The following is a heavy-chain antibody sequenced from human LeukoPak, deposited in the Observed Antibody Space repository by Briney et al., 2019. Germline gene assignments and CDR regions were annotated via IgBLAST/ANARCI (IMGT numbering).Heavy chain of an antibody. Sequence: RGSLRLSCAASGFTFSSYAMSWIRQAPGKGLEWVSSISGSAISTYYADSVKGRFTISRDNSRNTLYLQMNSLRAEDTALFYCAKGDNNILTGYYNSFDSWGQGTLVTVSS. V-gene: IGHV3-23*01. CDR3: AKGDNNILTGYYNSFDS. D-gene: IGHD3-9*01. CDR1: GFTFSSYA. CDR2: ISGSAIST. J-gene: IGHJ4*02.